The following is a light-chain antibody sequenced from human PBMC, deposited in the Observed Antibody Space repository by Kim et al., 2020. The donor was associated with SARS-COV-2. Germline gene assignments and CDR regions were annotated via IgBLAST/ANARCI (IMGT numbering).Light chain of an antibody. Sequence: EIVMTQSPATLSVSPGERATLSCRASQSLYNNLVWYQQKPGQAPRLLIYGASARATGIPDRFSGSGSGTDFTLTISSLQSEDFAVYYCQQYVDWPRTFGQGTKLEI. CDR3: QQYVDWPRT. V-gene: IGKV3-15*01. CDR2: GAS. CDR1: QSLYNN. J-gene: IGKJ1*01.